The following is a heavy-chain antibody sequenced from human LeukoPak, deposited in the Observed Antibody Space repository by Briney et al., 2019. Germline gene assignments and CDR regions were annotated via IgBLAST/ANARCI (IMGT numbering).Heavy chain of an antibody. Sequence: GSSVKVSCKASGGTFSSYAISWVRQAPGQGLEWMGRIIPILGIANYAQKFQGRVTITADKSTSTAYMELSSLRSEDTAVYYCARDVKHYYGSGSYGGDYWGQGTLVTVSS. CDR3: ARDVKHYYGSGSYGGDY. V-gene: IGHV1-69*04. D-gene: IGHD3-10*01. J-gene: IGHJ4*02. CDR1: GGTFSSYA. CDR2: IIPILGIA.